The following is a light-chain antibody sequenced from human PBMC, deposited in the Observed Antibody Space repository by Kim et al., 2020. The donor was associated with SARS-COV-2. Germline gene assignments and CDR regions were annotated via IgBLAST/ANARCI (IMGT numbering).Light chain of an antibody. CDR1: QSVFHRPNNRNY. CDR3: QQYCETPT. V-gene: IGKV4-1*01. Sequence: DIVLTQSPDSLAVSLGERATITCKSSQSVFHRPNNRNYLAWYQQKTGQPPRLLIYWASTRESGVPDRFSGSGSETDFTPTISSLQAEDVAVYSCQQYCETPTFGQGTRLEIK. CDR2: WAS. J-gene: IGKJ5*01.